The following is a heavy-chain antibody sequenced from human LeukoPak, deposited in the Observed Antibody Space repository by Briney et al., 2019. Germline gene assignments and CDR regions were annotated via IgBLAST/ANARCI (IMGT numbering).Heavy chain of an antibody. J-gene: IGHJ4*02. CDR2: IYHSGST. CDR3: AGSPNYYFDY. V-gene: IGHV4-31*03. CDR1: GGSISSGGYF. Sequence: SETLSLTCTVSGGSISSGGYFWSWIRQRPGMGLEWIGFIYHSGSTYYNPSLKSRVTISVYRSKNQFSLKLSSVTAADTAVYYCAGSPNYYFDYWGQGTLVTVSS.